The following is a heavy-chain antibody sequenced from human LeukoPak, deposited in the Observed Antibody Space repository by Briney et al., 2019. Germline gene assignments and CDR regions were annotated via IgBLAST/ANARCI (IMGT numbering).Heavy chain of an antibody. D-gene: IGHD2-21*01. CDR1: GGSISSGGYY. Sequence: SETLSLTCTVSGGSISSGGYYWSWIRQPPGKGLEWIGYIYHSGSTYYNPSLKSRVTISVDRSKNQFSLKLSSVTAADTAVYYCARAYCGGDCYDTWGRWFDPWGQGTLVTVSS. CDR2: IYHSGST. V-gene: IGHV4-30-2*01. CDR3: ARAYCGGDCYDTWGRWFDP. J-gene: IGHJ5*02.